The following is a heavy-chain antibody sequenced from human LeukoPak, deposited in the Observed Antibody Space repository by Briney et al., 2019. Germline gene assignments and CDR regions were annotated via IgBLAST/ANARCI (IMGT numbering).Heavy chain of an antibody. CDR1: GFTFRSYA. V-gene: IGHV3-30*04. CDR3: AKVLSTAMADDAFDI. CDR2: ISYDGSNK. Sequence: GGSLRLSCAASGFTFRSYAMHWVRQAPGKGLEWVAVISYDGSNKYYADSVKGRFTISRDNSKNTLYLQMNSLRAEDTAVYYCAKVLSTAMADDAFDIWGQGTMVTVSS. J-gene: IGHJ3*02. D-gene: IGHD5-18*01.